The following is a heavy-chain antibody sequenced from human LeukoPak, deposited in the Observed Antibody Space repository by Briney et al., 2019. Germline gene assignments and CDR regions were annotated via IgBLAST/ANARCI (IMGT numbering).Heavy chain of an antibody. CDR1: GFTFSSYG. CDR2: IRYDGSNK. J-gene: IGHJ4*02. D-gene: IGHD5-24*01. V-gene: IGHV3-30*02. Sequence: GGSLRLSCAASGFTFSSYGMHWVRQAPGKGLEWVAFIRYDGSNKYYADSVKGRFTISRDNSKNTLYLQMNSLRAEDTAVYYCAKDLRWLPNFDYWGQGTLVTVSP. CDR3: AKDLRWLPNFDY.